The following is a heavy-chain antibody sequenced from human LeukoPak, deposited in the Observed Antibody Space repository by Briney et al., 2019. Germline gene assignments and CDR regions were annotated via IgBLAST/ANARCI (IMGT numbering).Heavy chain of an antibody. CDR1: GGSFSGYY. Sequence: PSETLSLTCAVYGGSFSGYYWSWIRQPPGKGLEWIGEINHSGSTNYNPSLKSRVTISVDTSKNQFSLKLSSVPAAATAVYYCARGRPPSGYDFSYWGQGTLVTVSS. D-gene: IGHD5-12*01. CDR3: ARGRPPSGYDFSY. CDR2: INHSGST. V-gene: IGHV4-34*01. J-gene: IGHJ4*02.